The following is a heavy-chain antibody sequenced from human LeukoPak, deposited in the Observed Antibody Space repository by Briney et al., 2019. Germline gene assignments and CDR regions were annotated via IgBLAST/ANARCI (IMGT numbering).Heavy chain of an antibody. CDR1: GYTFTSYG. J-gene: IGHJ4*02. CDR2: ISAYNGNT. V-gene: IGHV1-18*01. D-gene: IGHD3-3*02. CDR3: ARSVPPHFWSGYGGDGYFDY. Sequence: ASVKVSCKASGYTFTSYGISWVRQAPGQGLEWMGWISAYNGNTNYAQKLQGRVTMTTDTSTSTAYMELRSLRSDDTAVYYCARSVPPHFWSGYGGDGYFDYWGQGTLVTVSS.